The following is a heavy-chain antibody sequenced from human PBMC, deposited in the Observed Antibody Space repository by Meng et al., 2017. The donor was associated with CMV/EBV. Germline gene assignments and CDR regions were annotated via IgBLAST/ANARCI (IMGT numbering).Heavy chain of an antibody. V-gene: IGHV4-34*01. CDR3: ARPNDSSGYRNAFDI. Sequence: QGQLQQWGAGLLKPSETLSRTCAVYGGSFSGYYWSWIRQPPGKGLEWIGEINHSGSTNYNPSLKSRVTISVDTSKNQFSLKLSSVTAADTAVYYCARPNDSSGYRNAFDIWGQGTMVTVSS. J-gene: IGHJ3*02. D-gene: IGHD3-22*01. CDR2: INHSGST. CDR1: GGSFSGYY.